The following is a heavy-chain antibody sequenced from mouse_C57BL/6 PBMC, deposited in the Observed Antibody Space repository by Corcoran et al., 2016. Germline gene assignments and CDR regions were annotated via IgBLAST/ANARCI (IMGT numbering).Heavy chain of an antibody. CDR3: ARWVRDYDVYFDY. CDR2: INPNNGGT. D-gene: IGHD2-4*01. Sequence: EVQLQQSGPELVKPGASVKISCKASGYTFTDYYMNWVKQSHGKSLEWIGDINPNNGGTSYNQKFKGKATLTVDKSSSTAYMELRSLTSEDSAVYYCARWVRDYDVYFDYWGQGTTLTVSS. CDR1: GYTFTDYY. J-gene: IGHJ2*01. V-gene: IGHV1-26*01.